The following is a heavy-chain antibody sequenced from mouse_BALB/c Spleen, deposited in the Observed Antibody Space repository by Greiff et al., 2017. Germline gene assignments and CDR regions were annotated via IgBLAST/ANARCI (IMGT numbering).Heavy chain of an antibody. D-gene: IGHD1-1*01. CDR1: GYTFSSYW. CDR2: INPGSGGT. J-gene: IGHJ3*01. Sequence: VQLQQSGAELMKPGASVKISCKATGYTFSSYWIEWVKQRPGQGLEWIGVINPGSGGTNYNEKFKGKATLTADKSSSTAYMQLSSLTSDDSAVYFCARGGYYGPWFAYWGQGTLVTVSA. V-gene: IGHV1-54*01. CDR3: ARGGYYGPWFAY.